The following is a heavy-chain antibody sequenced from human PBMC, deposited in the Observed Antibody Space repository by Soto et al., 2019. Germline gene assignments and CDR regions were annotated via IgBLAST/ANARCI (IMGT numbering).Heavy chain of an antibody. Sequence: QVQLQESSPGLVKPSETLSLTCTVSGGSTNSYYWTWIRQPPGKGLEWIGFRHHSGITNYNPSLKSRVTISVDTSKNQFSLKMSSVTAADTAVYYCARVSGATISYWGQGTLVTVSS. D-gene: IGHD5-12*01. CDR2: RHHSGIT. V-gene: IGHV4-59*01. CDR1: GGSTNSYY. CDR3: ARVSGATISY. J-gene: IGHJ4*02.